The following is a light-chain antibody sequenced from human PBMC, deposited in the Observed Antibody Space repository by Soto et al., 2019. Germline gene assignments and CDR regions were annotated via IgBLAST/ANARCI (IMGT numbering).Light chain of an antibody. CDR1: SSNIGAVYD. V-gene: IGLV1-40*01. Sequence: QSVLTQPPSVSGAPGQRVTISCTGSSSNIGAVYDVHWYQHLPGTAPKLLIYANTNRPSGVPDRFSGSKSGNTASLAITGLQAEDEGDDYCRSYYSSLSALVFGGGTKLTVL. CDR3: RSYYSSLSALV. CDR2: ANT. J-gene: IGLJ2*01.